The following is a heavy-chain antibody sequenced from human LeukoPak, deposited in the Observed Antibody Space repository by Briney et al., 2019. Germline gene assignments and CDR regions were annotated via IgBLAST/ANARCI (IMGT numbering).Heavy chain of an antibody. Sequence: SETLSLTCSVSGGSVSSYYWSWIRQSPGKGLEWIGYIHNSGRTNYNPSLKSRVTGFVDTSKNQVSLRLSSVTAADTAVYYCARHPPDSSSSLDYFDYWGQGTLVTVSS. D-gene: IGHD6-6*01. CDR2: IHNSGRT. J-gene: IGHJ4*02. V-gene: IGHV4-59*08. CDR3: ARHPPDSSSSLDYFDY. CDR1: GGSVSSYY.